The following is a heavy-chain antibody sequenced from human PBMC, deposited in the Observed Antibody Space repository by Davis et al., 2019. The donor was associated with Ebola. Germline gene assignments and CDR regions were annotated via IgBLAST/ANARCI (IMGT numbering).Heavy chain of an antibody. CDR3: AKDVGSGNGGWFDP. V-gene: IGHV3-30*18. CDR1: GFTFSSYG. Sequence: GGSLRLSCAASGFTFSSYGMHWVRQAPGKGLEWVAVISYDGSNKYYADSVKGRFTISRDNSKNTLYLQMNSLRAEDTAVYYCAKDVGSGNGGWFDPWGQGTLVTVSS. D-gene: IGHD3-10*01. CDR2: ISYDGSNK. J-gene: IGHJ5*02.